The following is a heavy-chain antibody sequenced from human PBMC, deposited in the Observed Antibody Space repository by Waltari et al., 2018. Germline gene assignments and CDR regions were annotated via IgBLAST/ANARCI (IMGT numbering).Heavy chain of an antibody. CDR2: SYTDGSMT. V-gene: IGHV3-74*01. Sequence: EAQLVESGGGLVQPGGSLSLSCAAHGFIVSSYWLHWALQAQGKGLVWVSRSYTDGSMTSYADSVKGRFTISRDNAKNTLYLQMNGLRAEDTAVYYCARAPCYNAHCWFDPWGQGTLVTVSS. CDR1: GFIVSSYW. D-gene: IGHD3-10*01. J-gene: IGHJ5*02. CDR3: ARAPCYNAHCWFDP.